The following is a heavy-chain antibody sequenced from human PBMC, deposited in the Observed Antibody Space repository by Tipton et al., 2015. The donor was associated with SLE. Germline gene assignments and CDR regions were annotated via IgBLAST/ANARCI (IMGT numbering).Heavy chain of an antibody. V-gene: IGHV4-38-2*02. D-gene: IGHD2-15*01. J-gene: IGHJ4*02. CDR2: IHNSGST. CDR3: ARGLTQSPDY. CDR1: GYSIRSGYY. Sequence: TLSLTCTVSGYSIRSGYYWGWIRQPPGKGLEWIGSIHNSGSTNYNPSLKSRVTISVDTSKNQFSLKLSSVTAADTAVYYCARGLTQSPDYWGQGTLVTVSS.